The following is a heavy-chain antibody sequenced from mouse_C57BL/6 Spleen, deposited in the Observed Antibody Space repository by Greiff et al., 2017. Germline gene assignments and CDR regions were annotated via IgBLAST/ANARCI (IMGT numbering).Heavy chain of an antibody. V-gene: IGHV1-55*01. CDR2: IYPGSGST. CDR3: ASYYGYDEEAVFDY. Sequence: QVQLQQSGAELVKPGASVKMSCKASGYTFTSYWITWVKQRPGQGLEWIGDIYPGSGSTNYNEKFKSKATLTVDTSSSTAYMQLSSLTSEDSAVYYCASYYGYDEEAVFDYWGQGTTLTVSS. CDR1: GYTFTSYW. D-gene: IGHD2-2*01. J-gene: IGHJ2*01.